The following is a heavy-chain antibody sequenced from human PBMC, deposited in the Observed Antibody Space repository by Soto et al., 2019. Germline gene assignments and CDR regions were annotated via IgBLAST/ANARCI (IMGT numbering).Heavy chain of an antibody. Sequence: EVQLVESGGGLVQTGRSLRLSCAASGFTFDDYAMHWVRQAPGKGLEWVSGISWNSGRIGYADSVKGRFTISRDNAKNSLYLQMNSLRAEDTALYYCAKARLYGITGTAVDYWGQGTLVTVSS. CDR3: AKARLYGITGTAVDY. CDR2: ISWNSGRI. J-gene: IGHJ4*02. CDR1: GFTFDDYA. D-gene: IGHD1-7*01. V-gene: IGHV3-9*01.